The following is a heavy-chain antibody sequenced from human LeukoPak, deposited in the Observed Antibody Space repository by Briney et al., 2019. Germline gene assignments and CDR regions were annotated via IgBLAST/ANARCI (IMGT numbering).Heavy chain of an antibody. CDR1: GGSISTYY. Sequence: SSETLSLTCTVSGGSISTYYWSWIRQPPGKGLEWIGYIYYSGSTIYNPSLKSRVTISVDTSNSQFSLKLSSVTAADTAVYYCARHHHDSSGPDYWGQGTLVTVSS. D-gene: IGHD3-22*01. CDR3: ARHHHDSSGPDY. J-gene: IGHJ4*02. V-gene: IGHV4-59*08. CDR2: IYYSGST.